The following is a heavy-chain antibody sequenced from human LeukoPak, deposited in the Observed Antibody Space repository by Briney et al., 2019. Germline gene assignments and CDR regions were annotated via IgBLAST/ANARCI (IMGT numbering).Heavy chain of an antibody. CDR3: ARVRVVTRRSRVPHFDY. Sequence: PSETLSLTCTVSGGSISSGGYYWSWIRQHPGKGLEWIGYIHYSGSTYYNPSLKSRVTISVDTSKNQFSLKLSSVTAADTAVYYCARVRVVTRRSRVPHFDYWGQGTLVTVSS. D-gene: IGHD2-21*02. V-gene: IGHV4-31*03. J-gene: IGHJ4*02. CDR2: IHYSGST. CDR1: GGSISSGGYY.